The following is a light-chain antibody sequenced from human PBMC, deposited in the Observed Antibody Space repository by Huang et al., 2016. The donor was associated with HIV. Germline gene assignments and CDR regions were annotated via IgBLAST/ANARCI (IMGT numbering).Light chain of an antibody. Sequence: DIQMTQSPSSLSASVGDRVTITCRASQSISTSLNWYQQKPGKAPKLLIHAASSLQSGVPSGFSGSGSGTDFTLTISILQPEDFATYYCQQSYNTPLTFGPGTKVDIK. CDR1: QSISTS. CDR3: QQSYNTPLT. CDR2: AAS. V-gene: IGKV1-39*01. J-gene: IGKJ3*01.